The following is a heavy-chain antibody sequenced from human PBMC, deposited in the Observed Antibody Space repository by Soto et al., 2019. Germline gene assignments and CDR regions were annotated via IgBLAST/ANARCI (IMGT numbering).Heavy chain of an antibody. D-gene: IGHD3-16*02. CDR1: GFTFSSFA. CDR2: LSGSGGDT. J-gene: IGHJ4*02. V-gene: IGHV3-23*01. Sequence: LRLSCVASGFTFSSFAMTWVRQAPVKGLEWVSTLSGSGGDTYYADSVNGRFTISRDKSKNTLYLQMDRLRVEDTAVYYCAKRGGYDYVWKSYRPDYWGQGTLVTVSS. CDR3: AKRGGYDYVWKSYRPDY.